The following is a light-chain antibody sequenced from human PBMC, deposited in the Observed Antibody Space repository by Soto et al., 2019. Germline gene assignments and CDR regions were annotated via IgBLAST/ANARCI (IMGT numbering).Light chain of an antibody. CDR3: QSAESGTHVV. CDR2: EDN. J-gene: IGLJ2*01. Sequence: NFMLTQTHSVSESPGQTITISCTRSSGRITSNFVQWYRQRPGSAPTIVIYEDNRRPSGVPGRFSGAIDTSPNSASPTNAGLTAEDEGDYYWQSAESGTHVVFGGGTKRTVL. CDR1: SGRITSNF. V-gene: IGLV6-57*03.